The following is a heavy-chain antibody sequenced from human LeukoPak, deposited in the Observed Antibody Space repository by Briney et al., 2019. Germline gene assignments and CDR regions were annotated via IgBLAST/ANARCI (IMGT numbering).Heavy chain of an antibody. V-gene: IGHV1-69*16. D-gene: IGHD1-26*01. CDR3: AGSPLAHSGTYSEE. J-gene: IGHJ4*02. CDR1: GGSFSSCS. CDR2: IIPILVTP. Sequence: SVKVSCKASGGSFSSCSMTWVRQAPGQGLESMGGIIPILVTPNYAQKFQGRVTITTDESTTTAYMELTSLRSEDTAVYYCAGSPLAHSGTYSEEWGQGTLVTVSS.